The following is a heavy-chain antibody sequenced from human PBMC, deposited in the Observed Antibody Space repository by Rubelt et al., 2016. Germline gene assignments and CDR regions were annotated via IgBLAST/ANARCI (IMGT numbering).Heavy chain of an antibody. J-gene: IGHJ4*02. D-gene: IGHD4-23*01. Sequence: QVQLVQSGAEVKKPGASVKVSCKASGYTFTSYGISWVRQAPGQGLEWMGGIIRIFGTANSAQTYQERVTITADESTSTAYMELSSMRSEDTAVYYGARGEGGNSDYWGQGALVTFSS. CDR1: GYTFTSYG. CDR3: ARGEGGNSDY. CDR2: IIRIFGTA. V-gene: IGHV1-69*13.